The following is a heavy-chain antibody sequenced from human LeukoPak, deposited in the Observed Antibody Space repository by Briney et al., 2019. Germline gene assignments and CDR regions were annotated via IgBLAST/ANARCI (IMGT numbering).Heavy chain of an antibody. V-gene: IGHV3-23*01. J-gene: IGHJ5*02. Sequence: GGSLRLSCAASGFTFNTYAMSWVRQAPGKGLEWVSGISGSGANTYYADSVRGRFTISRDNSKNTLYLQMNSLRAEDTAVYYCAKDRFTMIVVVLDPWGQGTLVTVSS. CDR3: AKDRFTMIVVVLDP. CDR2: ISGSGANT. CDR1: GFTFNTYA. D-gene: IGHD3-22*01.